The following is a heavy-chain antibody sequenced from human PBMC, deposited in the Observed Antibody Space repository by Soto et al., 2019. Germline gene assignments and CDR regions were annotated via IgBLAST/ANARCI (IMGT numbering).Heavy chain of an antibody. CDR2: IYHSGST. CDR1: GASINSDNW. J-gene: IGHJ4*02. V-gene: IGHV4-4*02. Sequence: QVQLQESGPGLVKPSGTLSLTCAVSGASINSDNWWTWVRQPPGKGLEWIGEIYHSGSTNYNPSLKSRVTRSVDKSKNQFSLNLSSLTAADTAVYYCAGREHSRGQFFTDYWGQGTLVTVSS. CDR3: AGREHSRGQFFTDY. D-gene: IGHD3-3*01.